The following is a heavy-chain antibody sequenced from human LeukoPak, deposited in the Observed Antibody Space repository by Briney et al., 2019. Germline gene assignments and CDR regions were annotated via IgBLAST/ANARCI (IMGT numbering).Heavy chain of an antibody. CDR3: AKALSANDFWSGYLDY. CDR1: GFTFSSYA. V-gene: IGHV3-23*01. D-gene: IGHD3-3*01. CDR2: ISGSGSST. J-gene: IGHJ4*02. Sequence: PGGSLRLSCAASGFTFSSYAMSWVRQAPGKGLEWVSAISGSGSSTYYADSVKGRFTISRDNSKNMLYLQMNSLRAEDTAVYYCAKALSANDFWSGYLDYWGQGTLVTVSS.